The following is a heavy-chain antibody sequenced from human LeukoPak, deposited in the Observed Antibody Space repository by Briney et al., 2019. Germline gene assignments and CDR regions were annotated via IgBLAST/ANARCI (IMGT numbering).Heavy chain of an antibody. Sequence: GGSLRLSCAASGFTFSSYAMSWVRQAPGKGLEWVSAISGSGGSTYYADSVKGRFTISRDNSKNTLYLQMNSLRAEDTAVYYCARETSSSWYEAPSYYYGMDVWGQGTTVTVSS. J-gene: IGHJ6*02. V-gene: IGHV3-23*01. CDR3: ARETSSSWYEAPSYYYGMDV. D-gene: IGHD6-13*01. CDR2: ISGSGGST. CDR1: GFTFSSYA.